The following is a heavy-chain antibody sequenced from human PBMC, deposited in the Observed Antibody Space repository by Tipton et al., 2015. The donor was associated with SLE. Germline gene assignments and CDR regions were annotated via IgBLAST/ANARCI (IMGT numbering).Heavy chain of an antibody. V-gene: IGHV3-21*04. Sequence: QLVQSGGGVVQPGGSLRLSCAASGFTFSTYGMHWVRQAPGKGLKWVSSISSGSDYIYYADSVKGRFTISRDNAKNSLYLQMNSLRAEDTAVYYCARARRRVAAFDIWGQGTVVTVSS. J-gene: IGHJ3*02. CDR1: GFTFSTYG. CDR2: ISSGSDYI. CDR3: ARARRRVAAFDI.